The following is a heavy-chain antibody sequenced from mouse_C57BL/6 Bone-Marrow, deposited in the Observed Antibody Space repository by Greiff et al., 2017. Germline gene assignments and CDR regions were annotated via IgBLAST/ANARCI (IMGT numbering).Heavy chain of an antibody. CDR2: IYPGGGYT. CDR1: GYTFTNYW. V-gene: IGHV1-63*01. J-gene: IGHJ1*03. Sequence: QVQLQQSGAELVRPGTSVKMSCKASGYTFTNYWIGWAKQRPGHGLEWIGDIYPGGGYTNYNEKFKGKATLTADKSSSTAYMQFSSLTSEDSAIYYGARGKLGCFDVWGTGTTVTVSS. D-gene: IGHD4-1*01. CDR3: ARGKLGCFDV.